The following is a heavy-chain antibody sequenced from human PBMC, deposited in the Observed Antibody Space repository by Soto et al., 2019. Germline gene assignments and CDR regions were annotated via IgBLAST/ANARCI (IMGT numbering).Heavy chain of an antibody. D-gene: IGHD4-4*01. J-gene: IGHJ2*01. Sequence: ESGGGVVQPGRSLRLSCAASGFTFSSYAMHWVRQAPGKGLEWVAVISYDGSNKYYADSVKVRFTISRDNSKNTLYLQMNSLRAEDTAVYYCARPLWRDDYNWGYFDLWGRGTLVTVSS. CDR3: ARPLWRDDYNWGYFDL. V-gene: IGHV3-30-3*01. CDR1: GFTFSSYA. CDR2: ISYDGSNK.